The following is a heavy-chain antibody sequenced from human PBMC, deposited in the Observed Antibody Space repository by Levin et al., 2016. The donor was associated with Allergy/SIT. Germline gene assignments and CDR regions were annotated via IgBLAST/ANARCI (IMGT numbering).Heavy chain of an antibody. J-gene: IGHJ4*02. Sequence: GESLKISCAASGFTFSSYAMSWVRQAPGKGLEWVSAISGSGGSTYYADSVKGRFTISRDNSKNTLYLQMNSLRAEDTAVYYCAKDFSVAGVDTCWGQGTLVTVSS. CDR2: ISGSGGST. CDR3: AKDFSVAGVDTC. V-gene: IGHV3-23*01. D-gene: IGHD6-19*01. CDR1: GFTFSSYA.